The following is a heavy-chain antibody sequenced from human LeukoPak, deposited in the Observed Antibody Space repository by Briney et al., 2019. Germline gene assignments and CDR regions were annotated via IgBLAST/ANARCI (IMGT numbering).Heavy chain of an antibody. CDR1: GFTVSSNY. CDR3: ARDNWNYDY. Sequence: GGSLRLSCGASGFTVSSNYMSWVRQAPGKGLEWVSAISGSGGSTYYADSVKGRFTISRDNSKNSLYLQMNSLRAEDTAVYYCARDNWNYDYWGQGTLVTVSS. J-gene: IGHJ4*02. D-gene: IGHD1-7*01. CDR2: ISGSGGST. V-gene: IGHV3-23*01.